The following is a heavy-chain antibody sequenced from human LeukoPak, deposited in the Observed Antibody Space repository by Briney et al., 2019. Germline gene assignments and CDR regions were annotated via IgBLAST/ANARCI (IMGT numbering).Heavy chain of an antibody. D-gene: IGHD3-10*01. Sequence: TSETLSLTCTVSGGSISSYYWSWIRQPPGKGLEWIGYIYYSGSTNYNPSLKSRVTISVDTSKNQFSLKLSSVTAADTAVYYCARDFPYGDNWFDPWGQGTLVTVSS. V-gene: IGHV4-59*01. J-gene: IGHJ5*02. CDR3: ARDFPYGDNWFDP. CDR1: GGSISSYY. CDR2: IYYSGST.